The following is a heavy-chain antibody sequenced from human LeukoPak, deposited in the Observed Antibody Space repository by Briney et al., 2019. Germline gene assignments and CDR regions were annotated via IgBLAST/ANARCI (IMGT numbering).Heavy chain of an antibody. CDR2: FNAGNDNT. CDR1: GYTFTSYD. D-gene: IGHD5-18*01. Sequence: GASVKVSCKASGYTFTSYDINWVRQATGQGLEWMGWFNAGNDNTKYSQNFQGRVTITRDTSANTAYMELSSLRFEDTAVYYCAADNVDTAMVTAYYWGQGTLVTVSS. V-gene: IGHV1-3*01. CDR3: AADNVDTAMVTAYY. J-gene: IGHJ4*02.